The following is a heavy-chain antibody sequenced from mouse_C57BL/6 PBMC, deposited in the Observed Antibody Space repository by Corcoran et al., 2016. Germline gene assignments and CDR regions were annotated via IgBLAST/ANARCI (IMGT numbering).Heavy chain of an antibody. CDR1: GYSITSGYY. CDR2: ISYDGSN. Sequence: DVQLQESGPGLVKPSQSLSLTCSVTGYSITSGYYWNWIRQFPGNKLEWMGYISYDGSNNYNPSLKNRISITRDTSKNQFFLKLNSVTTEDTATYYCAREGGRYFDVWGTVTTVTVSS. CDR3: AREGGRYFDV. D-gene: IGHD3-3*01. V-gene: IGHV3-6*01. J-gene: IGHJ1*03.